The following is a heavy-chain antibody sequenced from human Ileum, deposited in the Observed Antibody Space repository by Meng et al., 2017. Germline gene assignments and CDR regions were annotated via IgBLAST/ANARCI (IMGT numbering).Heavy chain of an antibody. CDR3: ARGPF. Sequence: GESLKISCAASGFIFSNFYMNWLRQAPGKGLEWVANINNDGSGKYYVDSVKGRFTISRDNAKNSLYLQMNSLRAEDTAVYYCARGPFWGQGTLVTVSS. CDR1: GFIFSNFY. CDR2: INNDGSGK. V-gene: IGHV3-7*01. J-gene: IGHJ4*02.